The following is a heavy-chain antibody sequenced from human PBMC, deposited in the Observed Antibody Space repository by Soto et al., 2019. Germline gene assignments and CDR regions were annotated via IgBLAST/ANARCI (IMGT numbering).Heavy chain of an antibody. CDR1: GGSFSGYY. J-gene: IGHJ6*02. CDR2: INHSGST. D-gene: IGHD3-10*01. V-gene: IGHV4-34*01. CDR3: ARQRITMVRGVIKAGYYYYYGMDV. Sequence: SETLSLTCAVYGGSFSGYYWSWIRKPPGKGLEWIGEINHSGSTNYNPSLKSRVTISVDTSKNQFSLKLSSVTAADTAVYYCARQRITMVRGVIKAGYYYYYGMDVWGQGTTVT.